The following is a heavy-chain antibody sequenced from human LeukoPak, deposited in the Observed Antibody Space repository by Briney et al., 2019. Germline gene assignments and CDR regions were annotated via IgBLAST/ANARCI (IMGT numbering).Heavy chain of an antibody. J-gene: IGHJ4*02. CDR3: GRNQGGGATGFDY. D-gene: IGHD5-12*01. V-gene: IGHV1-2*06. Sequence: EASVKVSCKASGYTFTGYYMHWVRQAPGQGLEWMGRINPNSGGTNYAQKFQGRVTMTRDTSISTAYMELSRLRSDDTAVYYCGRNQGGGATGFDYWGQGTLVTVSS. CDR1: GYTFTGYY. CDR2: INPNSGGT.